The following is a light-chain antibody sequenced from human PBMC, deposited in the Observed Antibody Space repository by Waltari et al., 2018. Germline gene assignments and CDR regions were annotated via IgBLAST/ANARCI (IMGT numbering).Light chain of an antibody. V-gene: IGKV1-6*01. Sequence: IQMTQSPSALSASVGDRVTISCRASQNIYSNLAWYQQKPGKAPKLLIWAASSLQSGIPSRFSGSGSGTDFTLTISSLQPEDSAAYYCQHYYDNPWTFGQGTKVEIK. J-gene: IGKJ1*01. CDR2: AAS. CDR3: QHYYDNPWT. CDR1: QNIYSN.